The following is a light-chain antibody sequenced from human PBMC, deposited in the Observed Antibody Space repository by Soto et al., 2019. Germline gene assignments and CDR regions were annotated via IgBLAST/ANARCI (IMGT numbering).Light chain of an antibody. J-gene: IGKJ1*01. CDR3: QQRRSSPT. CDR2: DAS. Sequence: EIVLTQSPATLSLSPGERATLSCRASQSVSSYLAWYHQQPGQAPTVLIYDASTSATGIQGRISGSGSGTFFTLTISILEPEDFAVYYCQQRRSSPTFGQGTQVEIK. CDR1: QSVSSY. V-gene: IGKV3-11*01.